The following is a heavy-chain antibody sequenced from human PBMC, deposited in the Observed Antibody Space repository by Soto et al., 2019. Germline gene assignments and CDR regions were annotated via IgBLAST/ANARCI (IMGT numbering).Heavy chain of an antibody. CDR2: ISGSGGST. V-gene: IGHV3-23*01. Sequence: EEQLLESGGDLVQPGGSLRLSCVASGITFSSYAMSWVRQAPGKGLEWVSAISGSGGSTYYADSVKGRFTISRDNSKNTLYLQMNSLRAEDTAVYYCAKEWLGFLLDYWGQGTLVTVSS. J-gene: IGHJ4*02. CDR3: AKEWLGFLLDY. D-gene: IGHD6-19*01. CDR1: GITFSSYA.